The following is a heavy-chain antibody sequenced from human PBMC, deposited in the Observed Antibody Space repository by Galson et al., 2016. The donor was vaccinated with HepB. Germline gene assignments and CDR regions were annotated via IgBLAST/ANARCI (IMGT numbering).Heavy chain of an antibody. CDR3: ARGDVVGAESFDY. Sequence: SLRLSCAASGFSLRIYNMNWVRQAPGKGLEWVSYIGSSGNTIHYADSVKGRVTISRDDAKNSLYLQMNSLRDEDTAVYYCARGDVVGAESFDYWGQGTLVTVSS. J-gene: IGHJ4*02. D-gene: IGHD1-26*01. CDR1: GFSLRIYN. V-gene: IGHV3-48*02. CDR2: IGSSGNTI.